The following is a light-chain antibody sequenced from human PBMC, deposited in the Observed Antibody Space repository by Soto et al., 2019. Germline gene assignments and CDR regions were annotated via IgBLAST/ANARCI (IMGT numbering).Light chain of an antibody. J-gene: IGKJ1*01. CDR3: QQRYSTPRT. CDR1: QSISNY. CDR2: AAS. Sequence: DVQMTQPPSSLSASLGSTVTITCRASQSISNYLDWYQQKPGKAPNLLIYAASSLQSGVPSRFSGSGSGTDFTLTISSLQPEDFATYYCQQRYSTPRTFGQGTKVDIK. V-gene: IGKV1-39*01.